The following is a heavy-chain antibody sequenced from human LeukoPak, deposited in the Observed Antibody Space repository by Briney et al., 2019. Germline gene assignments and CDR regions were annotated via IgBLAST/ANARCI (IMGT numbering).Heavy chain of an antibody. CDR2: INPNSGGT. D-gene: IGHD2-2*01. CDR1: GYTFTGYY. CDR3: ARGGPGGYCSSTSCYGAFDI. Sequence: ASVKVSCKASGYTFTGYYMHWVRQAPGQGLEWMGWINPNSGGTNYAQKFQGRVTMTRDTSISTAYMELSRLRSDDTAVYYCARGGPGGYCSSTSCYGAFDIWGQGTMVTVSS. J-gene: IGHJ3*02. V-gene: IGHV1-2*02.